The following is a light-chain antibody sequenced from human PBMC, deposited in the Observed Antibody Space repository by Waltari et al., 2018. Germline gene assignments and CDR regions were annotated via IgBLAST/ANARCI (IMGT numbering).Light chain of an antibody. CDR2: GAA. V-gene: IGKV1-9*01. CDR3: RQLSPYPLA. Sequence: IQATESPSSMAASVGDSVTITGRASQDISSYLAWYRQKAGKAPEHLIYGAATLQSVVPSRFSCSGSGTDFTLTISSVQPDDCATCYCRQLSPYPLAFGQETTVDI. J-gene: IGKJ1*01. CDR1: QDISSY.